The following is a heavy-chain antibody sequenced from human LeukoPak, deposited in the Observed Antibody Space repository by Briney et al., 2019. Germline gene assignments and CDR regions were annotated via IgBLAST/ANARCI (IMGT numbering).Heavy chain of an antibody. CDR1: GFTFSSYE. V-gene: IGHV3-48*03. CDR3: ARDIRSSRSVDY. Sequence: GGSLRLSCAASGFTFSSYEMNWVRQAPGKGLEWVSYISSSGSTIYYADSVKGRFTISRDNAKNSLYLQMNSLRAEDTALYYCARDIRSSRSVDYWGQGTLVTVSS. D-gene: IGHD6-13*01. J-gene: IGHJ4*02. CDR2: ISSSGSTI.